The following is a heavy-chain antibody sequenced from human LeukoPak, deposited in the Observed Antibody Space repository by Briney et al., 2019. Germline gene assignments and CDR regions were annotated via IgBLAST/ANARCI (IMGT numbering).Heavy chain of an antibody. CDR3: AKEEYSSGWSLNYYYYYMDV. V-gene: IGHV3-23*01. J-gene: IGHJ6*03. CDR1: GFTFSSYA. Sequence: GGSLRLSCAASGFTFSSYAMSWVRQAPGKGLEWVSAISGSGGSTYYADSVKGRFTISRDNSKNTLYLQMNSLRAEDTAVYYCAKEEYSSGWSLNYYYYYMDVWGKGTTVTVSS. D-gene: IGHD6-19*01. CDR2: ISGSGGST.